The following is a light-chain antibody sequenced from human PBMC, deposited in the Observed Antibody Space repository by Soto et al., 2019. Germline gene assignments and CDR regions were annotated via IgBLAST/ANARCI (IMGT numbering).Light chain of an antibody. CDR1: RSSIGSNT. J-gene: IGLJ2*01. CDR3: QSHDTKLDSVV. Sequence: QSVLTQPPSASGTPGQRVTISCSGSRSSIGSNTVNWYQHLPGSAPKLLIYSNNHRPSGVPDRFSASKAGASASLAISGLQSEDEGDYYCQSHDTKLDSVVFGGGTQLTVL. V-gene: IGLV1-44*01. CDR2: SNN.